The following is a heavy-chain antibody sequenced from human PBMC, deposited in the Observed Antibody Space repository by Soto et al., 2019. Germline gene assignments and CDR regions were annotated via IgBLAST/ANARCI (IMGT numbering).Heavy chain of an antibody. V-gene: IGHV1-2*04. Sequence: ASVKVSCKASGYTFTGYYMHWVRQAPGQGLEWMGWINPNSGGTNYAQKFQGWVTMTRDTSISTAYMELSRLRSDDTAVYYGARDRYCSGGSCRYYGAFDIWGQGTMVTVSS. D-gene: IGHD2-15*01. CDR3: ARDRYCSGGSCRYYGAFDI. J-gene: IGHJ3*02. CDR2: INPNSGGT. CDR1: GYTFTGYY.